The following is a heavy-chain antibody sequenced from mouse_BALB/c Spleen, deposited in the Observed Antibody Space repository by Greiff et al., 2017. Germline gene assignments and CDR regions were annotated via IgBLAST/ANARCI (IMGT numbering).Heavy chain of an antibody. J-gene: IGHJ2*01. D-gene: IGHD2-14*01. CDR2: IYPGNGDT. CDR3: ARYDRYDEEGFDY. CDR1: GYTFTSYN. Sequence: QVQLQQPGAELVKPGASVKMSCKASGYTFTSYNMHWVKQTPGQGLEWIGAIYPGNGDTSYNQKFKGKATLTADKSSSTAYMQLSSLTSEDSAVYYCARYDRYDEEGFDYWGQGTTLTVSS. V-gene: IGHV1-12*01.